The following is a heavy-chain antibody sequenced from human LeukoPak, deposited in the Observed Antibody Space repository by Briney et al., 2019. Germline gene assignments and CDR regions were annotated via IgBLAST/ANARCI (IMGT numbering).Heavy chain of an antibody. Sequence: PGGPLTLSCVGSGFMFHDYVMHGVRQPPGKGGEWVSGVSWNSDHKGYADSVKGRFTIPRDNDRNTLHLQMNSLRVEDTAFYFCTRSPSFTLGGGYLDSWGQGSLVTVSS. CDR2: VSWNSDHK. D-gene: IGHD2-2*03. CDR3: TRSPSFTLGGGYLDS. CDR1: GFMFHDYV. V-gene: IGHV3-9*01. J-gene: IGHJ5*01.